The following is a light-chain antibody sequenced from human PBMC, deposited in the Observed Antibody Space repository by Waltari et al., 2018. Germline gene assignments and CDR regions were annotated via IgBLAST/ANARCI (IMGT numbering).Light chain of an antibody. V-gene: IGLV2-23*02. Sequence: QSGLTQPASVSGSPGQSITVSCTGTSSAVGYYNLFSWYQQYPGKAPRLMVYEVTKRTSGVSDRFFGSKSGNTASLTISGLQSEDEADYYCCSYAGLGIYVFGTGTKVTVL. CDR2: EVT. CDR1: SSAVGYYNL. J-gene: IGLJ1*01. CDR3: CSYAGLGIYV.